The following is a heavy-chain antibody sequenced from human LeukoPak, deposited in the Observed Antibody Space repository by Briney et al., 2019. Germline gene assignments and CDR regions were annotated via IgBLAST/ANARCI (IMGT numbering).Heavy chain of an antibody. D-gene: IGHD1-26*01. V-gene: IGHV3-48*01. CDR3: ARDLGATIFDFDY. CDR2: ISSIGSTI. CDR1: GFTFSTYT. J-gene: IGHJ4*02. Sequence: GGSLRLSCAASGFTFSTYTMNWVRQAPGKGLEWGSSISSIGSTIYYADSVKCRFTISRDNVKNSLYLQMNSLRVDDTAVYYCARDLGATIFDFDYWGQGTLVTVSS.